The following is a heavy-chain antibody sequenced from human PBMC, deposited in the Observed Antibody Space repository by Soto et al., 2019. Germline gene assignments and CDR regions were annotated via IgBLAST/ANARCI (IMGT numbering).Heavy chain of an antibody. V-gene: IGHV1-18*01. J-gene: IGHJ4*02. CDR2: ISGYNGNT. Sequence: QVQLLQSGAEVKKPGASVKVSCKASGYTFSNYGFRWVRQAPGQGLEWMGWISGYNGNTNYAGSLQGRVTMTTDTSTRTAYMELKSLRYDDTAVYYCAREGQLGYWGQGTPVTVSS. D-gene: IGHD6-6*01. CDR1: GYTFSNYG. CDR3: AREGQLGY.